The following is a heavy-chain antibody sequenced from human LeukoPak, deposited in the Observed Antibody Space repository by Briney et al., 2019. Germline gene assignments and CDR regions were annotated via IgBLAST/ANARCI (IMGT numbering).Heavy chain of an antibody. CDR1: GLTFSSYS. CDR3: ARRPGVTRLGHP. CDR2: ISCSSSTI. Sequence: GGPLRLSCAASGLTFSSYSMQWVRQAPGKGVEGVSYISCSSSTIYYADSVKGRFTISRDNAKNPLYLQMNSLRDEDTAVYYCARRPGVTRLGHPWGQGTLVTVSS. V-gene: IGHV3-48*02. J-gene: IGHJ5*02. D-gene: IGHD3-10*01.